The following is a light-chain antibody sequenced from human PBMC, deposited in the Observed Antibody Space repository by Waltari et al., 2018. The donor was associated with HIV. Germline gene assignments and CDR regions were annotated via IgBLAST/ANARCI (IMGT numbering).Light chain of an antibody. J-gene: IGKJ3*01. CDR2: AAS. Sequence: DIQLTQSPSFLSASVGDRVTITCRASQGISSYLAWYQQKPGKAPKLRIYAASTLQSGVPSRFSGSGSGTEFTLTISSLQPEEFATYYCQQLNSYPRFFGPGTKVDIK. CDR1: QGISSY. CDR3: QQLNSYPRF. V-gene: IGKV1-9*01.